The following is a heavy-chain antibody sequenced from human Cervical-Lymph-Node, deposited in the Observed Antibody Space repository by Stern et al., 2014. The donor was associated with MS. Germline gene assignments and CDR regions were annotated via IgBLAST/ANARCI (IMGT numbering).Heavy chain of an antibody. Sequence: EVQLEESGGGLIQPGGSLRLSCAAPGFTVSNNYMSWVRQAPGKGLEWVSLIYTDDSTYYAGAVKGRLTLSRDRSKTKLFLQMNSLRAEDTAVYYCARAIFGVNAAAMAPDAFDTWGQGTMVTVSS. CDR2: IYTDDST. CDR3: ARAIFGVNAAAMAPDAFDT. CDR1: GFTVSNNY. D-gene: IGHD3-3*01. V-gene: IGHV3-53*01. J-gene: IGHJ3*02.